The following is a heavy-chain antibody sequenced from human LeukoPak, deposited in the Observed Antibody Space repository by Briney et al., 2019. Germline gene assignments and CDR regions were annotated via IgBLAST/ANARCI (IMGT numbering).Heavy chain of an antibody. CDR2: MNPNSGNT. V-gene: IGHV1-8*03. CDR3: ARGSRGRGPGGYYYYMDV. J-gene: IGHJ6*03. D-gene: IGHD3-16*01. CDR1: GYTFTSYD. Sequence: GASVKVSCKASGYTFTSYDINWVRQATGQGLEWMGWMNPNSGNTGYAQKFQGRVTFTRNTSISTAYMELSSLRSEDTAVYYCARGSRGRGPGGYYYYMDVWGKGTTVTVSS.